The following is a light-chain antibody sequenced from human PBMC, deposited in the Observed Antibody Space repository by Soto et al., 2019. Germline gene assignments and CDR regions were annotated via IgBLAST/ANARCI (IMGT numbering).Light chain of an antibody. CDR1: SSNIGAGYD. CDR2: GNN. J-gene: IGLJ2*01. V-gene: IGLV1-40*01. Sequence: QSLLTQPPSVSGAPGQRVIISYTGSSSNIGAGYDVHWYQQLPGTAPKLLIYGNNNRPSGVPDRFSGSKSGTSASLAITGLQAEDEADYYCQSYDSSLRVVFGGGTKVTVL. CDR3: QSYDSSLRVV.